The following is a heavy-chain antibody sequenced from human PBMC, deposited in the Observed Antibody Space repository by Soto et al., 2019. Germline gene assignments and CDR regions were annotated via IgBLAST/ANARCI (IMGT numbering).Heavy chain of an antibody. D-gene: IGHD6-13*01. CDR1: GFTFDDYA. CDR3: AKDMGEQQLVSPFDY. J-gene: IGHJ4*02. Sequence: EVQLVESGGGLVQPGRSLRLSCAASGFTFDDYAMHWVRQAPGKGLEWVSGISWNSGSIGYADSVKGRFTISRDNAKNSLYLQMNSLRAEDTALYYCAKDMGEQQLVSPFDYWGQGTLVTVSS. CDR2: ISWNSGSI. V-gene: IGHV3-9*01.